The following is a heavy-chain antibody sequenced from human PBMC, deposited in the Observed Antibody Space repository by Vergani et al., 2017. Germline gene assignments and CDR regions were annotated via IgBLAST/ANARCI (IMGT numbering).Heavy chain of an antibody. CDR1: GVTFSHYS. CDR3: ARVHFDTAMAREPLDY. CDR2: ISSSSSYI. J-gene: IGHJ4*02. Sequence: EVQMVESGGGLVKPGGSLRLSCVASGVTFSHYSMNWVRQAPGKGLEWVSSISSSSSYIYYADSVKGRFTISRDNAKNSLYLQMNSLRAEDTAVYYCARVHFDTAMAREPLDYWGQGTLVTVSS. D-gene: IGHD5-18*01. V-gene: IGHV3-21*01.